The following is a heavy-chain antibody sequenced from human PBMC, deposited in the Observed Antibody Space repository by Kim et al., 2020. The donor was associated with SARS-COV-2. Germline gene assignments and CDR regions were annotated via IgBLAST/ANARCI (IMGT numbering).Heavy chain of an antibody. CDR3: AKDRVVVPAAIDY. Sequence: YADPGKGRFTTSRDNAKNPLDLQMNSLRAEDTAVYYCAKDRVVVPAAIDYWGQGTRVTVSS. J-gene: IGHJ4*02. D-gene: IGHD2-2*02. V-gene: IGHV3-23*01.